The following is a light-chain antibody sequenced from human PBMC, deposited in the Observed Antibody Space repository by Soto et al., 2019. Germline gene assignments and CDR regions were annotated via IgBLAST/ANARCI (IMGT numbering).Light chain of an antibody. J-gene: IGLJ1*01. CDR3: QSYDISLHNYV. CDR2: GDN. Sequence: QSVLTQPPSVSGAPRQRVSSSCTGSTSNIGAPYDVHWYQHLPGTAPKLLIYGDNNRPSGVPDRFSGSKSGTSASLAITRLQAEDEADYYCQSYDISLHNYVFGTGTKVTVL. CDR1: TSNIGAPYD. V-gene: IGLV1-40*01.